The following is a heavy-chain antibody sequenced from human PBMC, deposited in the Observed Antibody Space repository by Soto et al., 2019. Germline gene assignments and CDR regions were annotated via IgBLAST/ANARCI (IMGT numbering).Heavy chain of an antibody. V-gene: IGHV3-48*01. D-gene: IGHD5-12*01. CDR1: GFTFSSYA. J-gene: IGHJ5*02. CDR2: ISDSGSTI. Sequence: GGSLSLSCAASGFTFSSYAMSWVRQTPDKGLEWLSYISDSGSTIHYADSVKGRFTISRDNAKNSLYLQMNSLRADDTAVYYCTRDGSWGQGTLVTVSS. CDR3: TRDGS.